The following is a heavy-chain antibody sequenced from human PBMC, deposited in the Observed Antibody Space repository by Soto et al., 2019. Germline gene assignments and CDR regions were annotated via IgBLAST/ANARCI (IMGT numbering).Heavy chain of an antibody. D-gene: IGHD3-10*01. J-gene: IGHJ6*02. CDR2: IYSGGAT. CDR3: ASTITMVRGHGMDV. CDR1: GFSVSTSH. Sequence: PGGSLRLSCAAAGFSVSTSHISWVRQAPGKGLEWVSVIYSGGATHYAVSVKGRLIISRDKSKNTVDLQMNSLRAEDTAVYYCASTITMVRGHGMDVWGRGTTVTVSS. V-gene: IGHV3-53*01.